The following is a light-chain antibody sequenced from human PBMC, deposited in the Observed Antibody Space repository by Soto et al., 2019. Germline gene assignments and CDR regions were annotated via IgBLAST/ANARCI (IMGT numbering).Light chain of an antibody. CDR1: SSDVGGYNY. CDR2: EVS. V-gene: IGLV2-14*01. J-gene: IGLJ2*01. Sequence: QSALTQPASVSGSPGQSITISCTGTSSDVGGYNYVSWYQQYPGKAPKLMIYEVSNRPSGVSNRFSGSKSGNTASLTISGLQAEDEADYYCAAWDDSLSAVVFGGGTKVTVL. CDR3: AAWDDSLSAVV.